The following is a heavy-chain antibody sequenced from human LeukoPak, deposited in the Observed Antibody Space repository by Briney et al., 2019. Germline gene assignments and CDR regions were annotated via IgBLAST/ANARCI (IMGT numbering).Heavy chain of an antibody. J-gene: IGHJ4*02. D-gene: IGHD5-12*01. CDR3: AKLKWLTTGNFDY. CDR2: LTGGGGVT. V-gene: IGHV3-23*01. Sequence: AGGSLRLSCAASGFTVSSNYMSWVRQAPGKGLEWVSALTGGGGVTHYADSVKGRFTISRDNSKNTLYLQMTSLRAEDTAIYYCAKLKWLTTGNFDYWGQGTLVTVSS. CDR1: GFTVSSNY.